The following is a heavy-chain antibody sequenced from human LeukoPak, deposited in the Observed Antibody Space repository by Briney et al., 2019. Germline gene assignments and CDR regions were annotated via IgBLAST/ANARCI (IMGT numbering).Heavy chain of an antibody. J-gene: IGHJ5*02. Sequence: PSQTLSLTCTVSGGSISSGGYYWSWIRQHPGKGLEWIGYIYYSGSTNYNPSLKSRVTISVDTSKNQFSLKLSSVTAADTAVYYCARTGDIVVVPAAIRDQNWFDPWGQGTLVTVSS. CDR1: GGSISSGGYY. CDR3: ARTGDIVVVPAAIRDQNWFDP. CDR2: IYYSGST. V-gene: IGHV4-31*03. D-gene: IGHD2-2*01.